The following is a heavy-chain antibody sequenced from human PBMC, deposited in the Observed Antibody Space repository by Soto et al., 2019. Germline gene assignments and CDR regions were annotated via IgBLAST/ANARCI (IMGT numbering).Heavy chain of an antibody. D-gene: IGHD6-19*01. CDR3: VKDVSSGWPYYYGLDV. CDR2: ISYDGSNK. Sequence: GGSLRLSCAASGFTFSSYGMHWVRQAPGKGLEWVAVISYDGSNKYYADSVKGRFTIARDNSKNTLFLHMSSLRAEDTAVYYCVKDVSSGWPYYYGLDVWGQGTSVTVS. CDR1: GFTFSSYG. J-gene: IGHJ6*02. V-gene: IGHV3-30*18.